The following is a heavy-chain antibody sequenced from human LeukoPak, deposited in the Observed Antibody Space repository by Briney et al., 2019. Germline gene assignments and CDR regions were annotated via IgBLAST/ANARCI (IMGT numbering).Heavy chain of an antibody. CDR2: INAGNGNT. J-gene: IGHJ4*02. CDR1: GYTFTNYA. CDR3: SRGLVTRAGY. V-gene: IGHV1-3*01. D-gene: IGHD2-21*02. Sequence: APVKVSCKASGYTFTNYAMHWVRQAPGQRLEWMGWINAGNGNTKYSQKFQGRVTITRDTSASTAYMELSSLRSEDTAVYYCSRGLVTRAGYWGQGTLVTVSS.